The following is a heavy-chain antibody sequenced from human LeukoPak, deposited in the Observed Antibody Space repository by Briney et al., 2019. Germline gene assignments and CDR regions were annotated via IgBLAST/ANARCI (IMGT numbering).Heavy chain of an antibody. J-gene: IGHJ3*02. Sequence: ASVKVSCKASGYTFTSYYMHWVRQAPGQGLEWMGIINPSGGSTSYAQKFQGRVTMTRDTSTSTVYMELSSLRSEDTAVYYCARDHYYDSSGYYYSFHDAFDIWGQGTMVTVSS. V-gene: IGHV1-46*01. CDR1: GYTFTSYY. CDR2: INPSGGST. D-gene: IGHD3-22*01. CDR3: ARDHYYDSSGYYYSFHDAFDI.